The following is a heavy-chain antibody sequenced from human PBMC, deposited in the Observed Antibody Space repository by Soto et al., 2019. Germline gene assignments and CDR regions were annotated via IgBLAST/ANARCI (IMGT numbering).Heavy chain of an antibody. Sequence: ASVKVSCKASCYTLTSYGISGARQAPGQGLEWMGWISAYNGNTNYAQKLQGRVTMTTDTSTTTAYMELRSLRSDDTAVFYCARGYDTTYFDYWGQGTLVTVSS. V-gene: IGHV1-18*01. CDR3: ARGYDTTYFDY. CDR2: ISAYNGNT. J-gene: IGHJ4*02. D-gene: IGHD3-9*01. CDR1: CYTLTSYG.